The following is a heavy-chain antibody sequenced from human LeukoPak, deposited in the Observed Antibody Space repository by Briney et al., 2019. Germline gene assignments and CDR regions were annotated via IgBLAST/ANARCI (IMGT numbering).Heavy chain of an antibody. CDR3: AKEPYCSSTSCIGEYFQR. CDR1: GFTFSSYG. V-gene: IGHV3-30*18. J-gene: IGHJ1*01. CDR2: ISYDGSNK. D-gene: IGHD2-2*01. Sequence: GGSLRLSCAASGFTFSSYGMHWVRPAPGRGLGWVAVISYDGSNKYYADSVKGRFTISRDNSKNTLYLQMNSMRAEDTAVYYCAKEPYCSSTSCIGEYFQRWGQGTLVTVSS.